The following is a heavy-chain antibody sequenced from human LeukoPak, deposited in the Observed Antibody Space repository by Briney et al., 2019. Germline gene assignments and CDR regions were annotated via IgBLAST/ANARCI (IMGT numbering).Heavy chain of an antibody. V-gene: IGHV4-59*01. Sequence: SETLSLTCAVYGGSFSGYYWSWIRQPPGKGLEWIGYIYYGGSTNYNPSLKSRVTISVDTSKNQFSLKLSSVTAADTAVYYCAREMEDSSSWYFDWGQGTLVTVSS. D-gene: IGHD6-13*01. CDR2: IYYGGST. CDR3: AREMEDSSSWYFD. CDR1: GGSFSGYY. J-gene: IGHJ4*02.